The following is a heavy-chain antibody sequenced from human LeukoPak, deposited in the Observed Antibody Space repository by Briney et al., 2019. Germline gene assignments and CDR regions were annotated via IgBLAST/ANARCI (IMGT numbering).Heavy chain of an antibody. CDR1: GSIFSNYA. D-gene: IGHD3-10*01. CDR2: ITSSSAYI. CDR3: GSTVREGEDQ. Sequence: GGSLRLSCAASGSIFSNYAMNWVRQAPGKGLEWVSSITSSSAYIYYADSVKGRFTISRDNAKNSLYLQMNSLRAEDTAVYYCGSTVREGEDQWGQGTLVTVSS. J-gene: IGHJ4*02. V-gene: IGHV3-21*04.